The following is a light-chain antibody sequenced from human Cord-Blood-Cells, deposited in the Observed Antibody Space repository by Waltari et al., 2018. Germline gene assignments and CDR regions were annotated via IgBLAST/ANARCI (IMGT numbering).Light chain of an antibody. Sequence: DIQMTQSPSTLSASVGDRVTINCRASQRISSWLAWYQQKPGKAPKLLIYKASSLESGVPSRFSGSGSGTEFTLTISSLQPDDFATYYCQQYNSYSPYSFGQGTKLEIK. J-gene: IGKJ2*03. CDR3: QQYNSYSPYS. CDR2: KAS. CDR1: QRISSW. V-gene: IGKV1-5*03.